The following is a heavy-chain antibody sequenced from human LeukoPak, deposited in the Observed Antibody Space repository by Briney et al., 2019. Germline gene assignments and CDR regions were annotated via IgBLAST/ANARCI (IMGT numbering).Heavy chain of an antibody. V-gene: IGHV4-61*02. Sequence: PSQTLSLTCTVSGGSISSGSYYWTWIRQPAGKGLEWIGRMYTSGSANYNPSLKSRVTISVDTSKNQFSLKLKSVTAADTAVYYCARGGYYGSGNDFRFDPWGQGTLVTVSS. J-gene: IGHJ5*02. CDR2: MYTSGSA. CDR3: ARGGYYGSGNDFRFDP. CDR1: GGSISSGSYY. D-gene: IGHD3-10*01.